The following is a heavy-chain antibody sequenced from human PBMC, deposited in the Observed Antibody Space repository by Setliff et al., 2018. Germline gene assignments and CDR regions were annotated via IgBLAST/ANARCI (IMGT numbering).Heavy chain of an antibody. J-gene: IGHJ4*02. CDR3: VRERAYSGTYFFDY. D-gene: IGHD1-26*01. CDR1: GFTFTNYG. Sequence: GGSLSLSCAASGFTFTNYGMHWVRQAPGKGLEWVAIIWFDGSQEYYADSVRGRFTISRDASKNTLFLQMNSLRAEDTALYYCVRERAYSGTYFFDYWGRGTMVTVSS. V-gene: IGHV3-33*01. CDR2: IWFDGSQE.